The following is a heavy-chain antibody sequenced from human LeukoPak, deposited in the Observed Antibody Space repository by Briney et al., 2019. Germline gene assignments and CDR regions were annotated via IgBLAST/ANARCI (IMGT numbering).Heavy chain of an antibody. Sequence: PGGSLRLSCAASGFTFSAYWMTWVRRAPGKGLEWVANIKQDGSEKYYVDSVKGRFTISRDNAKNSLYLQMNSLRTEDTAVYYCARKNGMDVWGQGTTVTVSS. CDR2: IKQDGSEK. J-gene: IGHJ6*02. V-gene: IGHV3-7*03. CDR3: ARKNGMDV. CDR1: GFTFSAYW.